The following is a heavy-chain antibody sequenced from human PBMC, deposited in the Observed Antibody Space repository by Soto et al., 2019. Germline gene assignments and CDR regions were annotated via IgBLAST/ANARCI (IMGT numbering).Heavy chain of an antibody. CDR2: INHSGST. CDR1: GGSFSGYY. D-gene: IGHD6-6*01. CDR3: ARGYSSSSRGWFDP. J-gene: IGHJ5*02. Sequence: GPGPLFSSETLSLTCTVYGGSFSGYYWSWIRQPPGKGLEWIGEINHSGSTNYNPSLKSRVTISVDTSKNQFSLKLSSVTAADTAAYYCARGYSSSSRGWFDPWGQGTLVTVSS. V-gene: IGHV4-34*01.